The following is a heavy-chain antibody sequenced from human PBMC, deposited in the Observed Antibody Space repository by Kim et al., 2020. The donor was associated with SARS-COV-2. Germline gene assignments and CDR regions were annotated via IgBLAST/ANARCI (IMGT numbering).Heavy chain of an antibody. V-gene: IGHV3-15*01. J-gene: IGHJ4*02. Sequence: GGSLRLSRAASGFTFNKAWMRWVGQRPGKGLECVGRIKSKTNGGTTDYAAPVKDRFIISRDDSKNTLYLQMNSLRTEDSGVYYCTTDPVARPSGEFFYDYWGRGILVTVSS. CDR2: IKSKTNGGTT. CDR1: GFTFNKAW. CDR3: TTDPVARPSGEFFYDY. D-gene: IGHD3-10*01.